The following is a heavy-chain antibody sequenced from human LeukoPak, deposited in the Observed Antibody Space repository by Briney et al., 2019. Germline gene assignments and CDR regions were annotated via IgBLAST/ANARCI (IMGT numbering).Heavy chain of an antibody. CDR3: AKDVGKWESLHFFDY. V-gene: IGHV3-23*01. CDR2: ISGGGGST. Sequence: PGGSLRLSCAASGFTFSSYAMSWVRQAPGKGLEWVSAISGGGGSTYYADSVKGRFTISRDNSRNTLYLQMNSLRGDDTAVYYCAKDVGKWESLHFFDYWGQGTLVTVSS. D-gene: IGHD1-26*01. J-gene: IGHJ4*02. CDR1: GFTFSSYA.